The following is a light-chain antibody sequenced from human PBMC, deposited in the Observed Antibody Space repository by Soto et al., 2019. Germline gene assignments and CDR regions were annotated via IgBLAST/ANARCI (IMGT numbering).Light chain of an antibody. J-gene: IGKJ1*01. CDR3: QQYVSYSRT. CDR2: DVS. V-gene: IGKV1-5*01. CDR1: QTVSSW. Sequence: DIQMHQSPSTLSASVGDRVTITCRASQTVSSWLAWDRQNPGKGPNLLIYDVSSLESGVPSRFSGSGSGTEFTLTSSSLQPDYFATYDCQQYVSYSRTFGQGTKVE.